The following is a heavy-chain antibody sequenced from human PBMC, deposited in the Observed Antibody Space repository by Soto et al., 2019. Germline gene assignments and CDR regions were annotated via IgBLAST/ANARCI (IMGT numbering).Heavy chain of an antibody. CDR2: ISYDGSNK. V-gene: IGHV3-30*18. Sequence: GGSLRLSCAASGFTFSSYGMHWVRQAPGKGLEWVAVISYDGSNKYYADSVKGRFTISRDNSKNTLYLQMNSLRAEDTAVYYCAKDLFLQAENYDSSGYSLAWGQGT. CDR1: GFTFSSYG. CDR3: AKDLFLQAENYDSSGYSLA. D-gene: IGHD3-22*01. J-gene: IGHJ5*02.